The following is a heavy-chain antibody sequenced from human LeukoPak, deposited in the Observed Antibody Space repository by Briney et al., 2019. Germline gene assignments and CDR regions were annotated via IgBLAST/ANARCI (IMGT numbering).Heavy chain of an antibody. CDR2: ISAYNGNT. V-gene: IGHV1-18*01. D-gene: IGHD3-22*01. CDR3: ARDRGYYYDSSGYYPDAFDI. J-gene: IGHJ3*02. CDR1: GYTFTSYG. Sequence: ASVKVSCKASGYTFTSYGISWVRQAPGQGLELMGWISAYNGNTNYVQKLQGRVTMTTDTSTSTAYMELRSLRSDDTAVYYCARDRGYYYDSSGYYPDAFDIWGQGTMVTVSS.